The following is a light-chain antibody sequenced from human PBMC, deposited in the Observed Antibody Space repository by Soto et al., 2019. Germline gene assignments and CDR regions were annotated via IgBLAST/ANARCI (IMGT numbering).Light chain of an antibody. CDR3: AAWDDSLSGVV. CDR1: SSNIGTNF. Sequence: QSVLTQPPSASATPGQRVTMSCSGSSSNIGTNFVYWYQQLPGTAPTLLIYTNDQRPSGVPDRFSGSKSGTSASRAISGLRSEDEADYYCAAWDDSLSGVVFGGGTKLTVL. V-gene: IGLV1-47*02. CDR2: TND. J-gene: IGLJ3*02.